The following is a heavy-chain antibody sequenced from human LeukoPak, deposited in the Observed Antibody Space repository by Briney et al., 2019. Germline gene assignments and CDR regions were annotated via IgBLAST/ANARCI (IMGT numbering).Heavy chain of an antibody. V-gene: IGHV3-15*01. CDR2: SKSKTDGGTT. CDR3: TTGGGYCSGGSCYLVRSLFDY. CDR1: GFTFSNAW. Sequence: PGGSLRLSCAASGFTFSNAWMSWVRQAPGKGLEWVGHSKSKTDGGTTDYAAPVKGRFTISRDDSKNTLYLQMNSLKTEDTAVYYCTTGGGYCSGGSCYLVRSLFDYWGQGTLVTVSS. J-gene: IGHJ4*02. D-gene: IGHD2-15*01.